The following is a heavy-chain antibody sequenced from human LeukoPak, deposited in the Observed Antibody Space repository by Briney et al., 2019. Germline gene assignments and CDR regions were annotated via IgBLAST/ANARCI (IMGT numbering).Heavy chain of an antibody. V-gene: IGHV1-18*01. CDR3: ARERLDILTGYPIHYGMDV. CDR1: GYTFTSYG. D-gene: IGHD3-9*01. Sequence: ASVKVSCKASGYTFTSYGISWVRQAPGQGLEWMGWISAYNGNTNYAQKLQGRVTMTTDTSTSTAYMELRSLRSDDTAVYYCARERLDILTGYPIHYGMDVWGQGTTVTVSS. J-gene: IGHJ6*02. CDR2: ISAYNGNT.